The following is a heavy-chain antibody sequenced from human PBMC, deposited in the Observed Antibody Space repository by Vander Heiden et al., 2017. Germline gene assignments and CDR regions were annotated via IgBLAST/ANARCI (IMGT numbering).Heavy chain of an antibody. V-gene: IGHV3-23*01. D-gene: IGHD6-13*01. Sequence: EVQLLESGGGLVQPGGSLRLSCVDSGFTFRSYAMSWVRQAPGKGLEWVSGISGSGGTTNYAESVKGRFTISRDNSKNALYVQINSLRAEDTAVYYCARSYYSSGWFVFDYWGQGMLVTVSS. CDR3: ARSYYSSGWFVFDY. CDR2: ISGSGGTT. CDR1: GFTFRSYA. J-gene: IGHJ4*02.